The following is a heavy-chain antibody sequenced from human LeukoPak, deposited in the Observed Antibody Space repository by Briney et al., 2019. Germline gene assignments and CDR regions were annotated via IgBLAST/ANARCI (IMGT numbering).Heavy chain of an antibody. CDR2: IGNRGFTI. Sequence: GGSLRLSCAASGFTFSSYSMNWVRQAPGKGPEWVSYIGNRGFTIYYADSVKGRFTISRDNAKNSLYLQMNSLKAEDTAVYYCARDAGITGTTEFDYWGQGTLVTVSS. V-gene: IGHV3-48*04. D-gene: IGHD1-7*01. CDR3: ARDAGITGTTEFDY. J-gene: IGHJ4*02. CDR1: GFTFSSYS.